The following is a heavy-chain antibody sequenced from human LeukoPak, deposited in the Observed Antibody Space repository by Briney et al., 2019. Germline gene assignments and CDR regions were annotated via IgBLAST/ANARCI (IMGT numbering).Heavy chain of an antibody. CDR1: GTSITSYY. V-gene: IGHV4-59*08. J-gene: IGHJ4*02. CDR3: AKWASDNRAFDL. CDR2: GHYSGNT. Sequence: PSETLTLTCTVSGTSITSYYWNWIRQAPGQGPEWIGYGHYSGNTKYNPPLKSRVTISVDTSKNQFSLRLSSVTAADTAVYFCAKWASDNRAFDLWGQGTLVTVSS. D-gene: IGHD2-8*01.